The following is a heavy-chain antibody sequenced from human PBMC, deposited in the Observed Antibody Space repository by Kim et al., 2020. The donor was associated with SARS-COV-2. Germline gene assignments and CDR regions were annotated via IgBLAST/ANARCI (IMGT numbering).Heavy chain of an antibody. J-gene: IGHJ4*02. V-gene: IGHV3-15*01. D-gene: IGHD2-21*02. CDR1: GFTFSNAW. CDR3: TTGSYCGGDCLIYYFDY. CDR2: IKSKTDGGTT. Sequence: GGSLRLSCAASGFTFSNAWMSWVRQAPGKGLEWVGRIKSKTDGGTTDYAAPVKGRFTISRDDSKNTLYLQMNSLKTEDTAVYYCTTGSYCGGDCLIYYFDYWGQGTLVTVSS.